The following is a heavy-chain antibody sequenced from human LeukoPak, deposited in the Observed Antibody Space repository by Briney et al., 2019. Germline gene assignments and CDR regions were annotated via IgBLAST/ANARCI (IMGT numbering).Heavy chain of an antibody. CDR3: AKDAPVNIVVVPAANS. CDR2: ISGSGGST. V-gene: IGHV3-23*01. J-gene: IGHJ4*02. Sequence: GGSLRLSCAASGFTFRSYAMRWVRQAPGKGLEWVSAISGSGGSTYYADSVKGRFTISRDNSKNTLYLQMNSLRAEDTAVYYCAKDAPVNIVVVPAANSWGQGTLVTVSS. D-gene: IGHD2-2*01. CDR1: GFTFRSYA.